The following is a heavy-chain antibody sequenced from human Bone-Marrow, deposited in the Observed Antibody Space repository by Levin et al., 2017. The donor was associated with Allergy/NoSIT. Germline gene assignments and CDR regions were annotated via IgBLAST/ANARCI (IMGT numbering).Heavy chain of an antibody. CDR3: AREGEYLGSGVHHYYFEY. Sequence: GGSLRLSCTTSGFTFSSYAMHWVRQAPGRGLEWVAVVSYDGTDVYYADSVRGRFSISRDNSKNTLYMQMGSLRRDDTAVYYCAREGEYLGSGVHHYYFEYWGQGTLVTVSS. D-gene: IGHD3-10*01. CDR2: VSYDGTDV. J-gene: IGHJ4*02. V-gene: IGHV3-30*15. CDR1: GFTFSSYA.